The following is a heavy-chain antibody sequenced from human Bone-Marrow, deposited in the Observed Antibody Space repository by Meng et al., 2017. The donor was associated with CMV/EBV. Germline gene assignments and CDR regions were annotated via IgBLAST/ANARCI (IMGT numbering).Heavy chain of an antibody. CDR3: AHPRGWAFDY. CDR2: IYWDDDK. D-gene: IGHD6-19*01. Sequence: QNTLKESGTTLLKPTQHLTLTCTFSGLSLINSGVGVGWIRQPPGKDLEWLALIYWDDDKRYSPYLKSRLTITKDTSKNQVVLTMTNMDPVDTATYYCAHPRGWAFDYWGQGTLVTVSS. J-gene: IGHJ4*02. CDR1: GLSLINSGVG. V-gene: IGHV2-5*02.